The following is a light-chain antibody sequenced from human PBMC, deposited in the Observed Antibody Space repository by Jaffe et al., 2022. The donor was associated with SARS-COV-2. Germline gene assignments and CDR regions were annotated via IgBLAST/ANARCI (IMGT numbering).Light chain of an antibody. Sequence: QSALTQPRSVSGSPGQTVTLSCTGTSSDVGDYDFVSWYQHHPGEAPKLLIHDVSKRPSGVPDRFSGSKSGDTASLTISGLQYEDEADYYCCSFASVSSVVFGGGTKVTVL. J-gene: IGLJ2*01. V-gene: IGLV2-11*01. CDR1: SSDVGDYDF. CDR2: DVS. CDR3: CSFASVSSVV.